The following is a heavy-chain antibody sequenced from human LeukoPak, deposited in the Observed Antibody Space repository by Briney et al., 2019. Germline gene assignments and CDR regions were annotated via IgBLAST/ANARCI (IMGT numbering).Heavy chain of an antibody. CDR3: ARAPTGTGGWNWFDP. CDR2: IYPSGST. J-gene: IGHJ5*02. D-gene: IGHD1-1*01. CDR1: GGSISSYY. V-gene: IGHV4-4*07. Sequence: SETLSLTCTVSGGSISSYYWSWIRQPTGKGLELIGRIYPSGSTNYNPSLKSRVTMSVDTSKNQFSLKLSSVTAADTAVYYCARAPTGTGGWNWFDPWGQGTLVTVTS.